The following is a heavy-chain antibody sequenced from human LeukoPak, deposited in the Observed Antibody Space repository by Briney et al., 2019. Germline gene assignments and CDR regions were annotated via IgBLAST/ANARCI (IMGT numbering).Heavy chain of an antibody. CDR3: ARDHPRGIAMIVRFDP. D-gene: IGHD3-22*01. J-gene: IGHJ5*02. Sequence: PGGSLRLSCAASGFTFSDYYMSWIRQAPGKGLEWVSYISSSSSYTNYADSVKGRFTISRDNAKNSLYLQMNSLRAEDTAVYYCARDHPRGIAMIVRFDPWGQGTLVTVSS. V-gene: IGHV3-11*06. CDR2: ISSSSSYT. CDR1: GFTFSDYY.